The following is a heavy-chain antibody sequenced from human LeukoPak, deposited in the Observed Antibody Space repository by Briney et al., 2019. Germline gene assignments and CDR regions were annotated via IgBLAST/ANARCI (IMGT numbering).Heavy chain of an antibody. CDR1: GGTFSSYA. Sequence: SVKVSCKASGGTFSSYAISWVRQAPGQGLEWMGRIIPILGIANYAQKFQGRVTITADKSTSTAYMELSSLRSEDTAVYYCARDESGRGAHFDYWGQGTLVTVSS. V-gene: IGHV1-69*04. CDR3: ARDESGRGAHFDY. J-gene: IGHJ4*02. CDR2: IIPILGIA. D-gene: IGHD1-26*01.